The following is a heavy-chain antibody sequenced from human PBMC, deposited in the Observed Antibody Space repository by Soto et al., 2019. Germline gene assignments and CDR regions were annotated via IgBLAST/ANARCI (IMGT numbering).Heavy chain of an antibody. CDR2: IWYDGSNK. CDR1: GFTFSSYG. D-gene: IGHD3-22*01. Sequence: GGSLRLSCAASGFTFSSYGMHWVRQAPGKGLEWVAVIWYDGSNKYYADSVKGRFTMSRDNSKNTLYLQMNSLRAEDTAVYYCARSDYYDSSASLYGMDVWGQGTTVTVSS. J-gene: IGHJ6*02. V-gene: IGHV3-33*01. CDR3: ARSDYYDSSASLYGMDV.